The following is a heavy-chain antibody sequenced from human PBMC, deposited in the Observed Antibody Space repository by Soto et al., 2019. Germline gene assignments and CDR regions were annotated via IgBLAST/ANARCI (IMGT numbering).Heavy chain of an antibody. CDR3: ARRFMDYYDSSGYSTDY. Sequence: EVQLVESGGGLVKPGGSLRLSCAASGFTFSSYSMNWVRQAPGKGLEWVSSISSSSSYIYYADSVKGRFTISRDNAKNSLYLQMNSLRAEDTAVYYCARRFMDYYDSSGYSTDYWGQGTLVTVSS. D-gene: IGHD3-22*01. CDR2: ISSSSSYI. CDR1: GFTFSSYS. J-gene: IGHJ4*02. V-gene: IGHV3-21*01.